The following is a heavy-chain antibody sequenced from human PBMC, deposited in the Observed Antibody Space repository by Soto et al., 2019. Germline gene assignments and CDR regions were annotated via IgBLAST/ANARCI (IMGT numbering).Heavy chain of an antibody. CDR2: VHYGGST. V-gene: IGHV4-61*03. Sequence: SETLSLTCTVSSGSVSSGGHYWNWIRQSPGKGLEWIGYVHYGGSTNYNPSLKSRVAMSVDTSKNHFSLRLRSVTAADTAVYYGARSTTGTPVFFDYWGQGTLVTVSS. CDR3: ARSTTGTPVFFDY. CDR1: SGSVSSGGHY. J-gene: IGHJ4*02. D-gene: IGHD4-17*01.